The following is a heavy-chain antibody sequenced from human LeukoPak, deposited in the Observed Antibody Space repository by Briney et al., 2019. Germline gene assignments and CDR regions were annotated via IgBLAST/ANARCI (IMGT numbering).Heavy chain of an antibody. Sequence: GGSLRLSCAASGFTFSSYAMHWVRQAPGKGLEWVAVISYDGSNKYYADSVKGRFTISRDNSKNTLYLQMNSLRAEDTAVYYCARVLMIRYYYYYGMDVWGQGTTVTVSS. D-gene: IGHD2-8*01. CDR2: ISYDGSNK. V-gene: IGHV3-30-3*01. CDR3: ARVLMIRYYYYYGMDV. CDR1: GFTFSSYA. J-gene: IGHJ6*02.